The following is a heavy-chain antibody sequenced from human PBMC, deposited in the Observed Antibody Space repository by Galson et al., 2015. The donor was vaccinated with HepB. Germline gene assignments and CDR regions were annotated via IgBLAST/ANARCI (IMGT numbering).Heavy chain of an antibody. CDR1: GFTFSDYF. J-gene: IGHJ4*02. CDR2: VSSNTIYT. CDR3: ARVADSHYGDHTHFDS. Sequence: SLRLSCAASGFTFSDYFMSWIRQAPGKGLEWLAYVSSNTIYTNCADSVKGRFTVSRDNVKNSISLQMNRLSVEDTAMYYCARVADSHYGDHTHFDSWGQGALVTVSS. D-gene: IGHD4-17*01. V-gene: IGHV3-11*06.